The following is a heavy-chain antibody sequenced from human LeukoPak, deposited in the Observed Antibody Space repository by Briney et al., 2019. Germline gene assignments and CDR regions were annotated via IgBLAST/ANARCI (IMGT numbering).Heavy chain of an antibody. J-gene: IGHJ4*02. D-gene: IGHD1-26*01. CDR2: ISKSGTYI. CDR1: GFTFGDYT. V-gene: IGHV3-21*01. Sequence: GGSLRLSCAASGFTFGDYTMNWVRQAPGNGLEWVSAISKSGTYIKYADSVKGRFTVSRDNAKNSLYLQMNSLRAEDTAVYYCARDRSGDSGSYFDYWGQGTLVTVSS. CDR3: ARDRSGDSGSYFDY.